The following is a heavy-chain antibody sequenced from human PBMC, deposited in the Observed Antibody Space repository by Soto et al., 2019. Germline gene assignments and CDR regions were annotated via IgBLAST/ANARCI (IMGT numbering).Heavy chain of an antibody. CDR3: GRARQQLAPGPDY. J-gene: IGHJ4*02. D-gene: IGHD6-13*01. Sequence: EASVKVSCKASGYSFIGYYMHLVRQAPGQGLEXMGXXNXXTXGXXXAXXXRGRVTITRNTSIGTTYMKLSNRKSDEPAVYYWGRARQQLAPGPDYGGQETLVTAS. V-gene: IGHV1-2*02. CDR1: GYSFIGYY. CDR2: XNXXTXGX.